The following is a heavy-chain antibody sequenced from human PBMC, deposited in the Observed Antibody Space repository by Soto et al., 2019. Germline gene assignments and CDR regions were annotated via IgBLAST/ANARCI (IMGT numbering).Heavy chain of an antibody. CDR3: ARMNFDYREDFDY. CDR2: ISSSRSTI. D-gene: IGHD3-9*01. V-gene: IGHV3-48*02. J-gene: IGHJ4*02. CDR1: GFTFNTYA. Sequence: PGGSLRLSCAASGFTFNTYAMNWVRQAPGKGLEWISYISSSRSTIYYADSVKGRFTISRDNAKNSLYLQMDSLRDEDTAVYYCARMNFDYREDFDYWGQGTLVTVSS.